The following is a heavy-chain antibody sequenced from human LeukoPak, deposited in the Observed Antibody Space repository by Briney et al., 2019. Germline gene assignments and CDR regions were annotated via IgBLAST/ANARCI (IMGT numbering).Heavy chain of an antibody. Sequence: PSETLSLTCAVYGGSFSGYYWSWIRQPPGKGLEWIGEINHSGSTNYNPSLKSRVTISVDTSKNQFSLKLSSVTAADTAVYYCARVGPSYYHGSGSYYRDARYYFDYWGQGTLVTVSS. D-gene: IGHD3-10*01. CDR2: INHSGST. CDR1: GGSFSGYY. J-gene: IGHJ4*02. V-gene: IGHV4-34*01. CDR3: ARVGPSYYHGSGSYYRDARYYFDY.